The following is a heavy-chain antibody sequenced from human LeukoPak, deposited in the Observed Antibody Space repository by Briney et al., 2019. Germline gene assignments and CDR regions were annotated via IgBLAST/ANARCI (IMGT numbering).Heavy chain of an antibody. CDR1: GFTFSSYG. V-gene: IGHV3-30*18. J-gene: IGHJ4*02. D-gene: IGHD4-17*01. CDR3: AKDGDTVTGGFDY. Sequence: GGSLRLSCAASGFTFSSYGMHWVRQAPGKGLEWVAVISYDGSNKYYAASVKGRFTISRDNSKNTLYLQMNSLRAEDTAVYYCAKDGDTVTGGFDYWGQGTLVTVSS. CDR2: ISYDGSNK.